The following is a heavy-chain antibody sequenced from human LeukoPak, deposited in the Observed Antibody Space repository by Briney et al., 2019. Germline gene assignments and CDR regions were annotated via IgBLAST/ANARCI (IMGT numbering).Heavy chain of an antibody. CDR3: ARDYNDAFDI. V-gene: IGHV4-61*02. CDR2: IYTSGST. D-gene: IGHD1-1*01. J-gene: IGHJ3*02. Sequence: SQTLSLTCTVSGGSISSGSYYWSWIRQPPGKGLEWIGRIYTSGSTNYNPSLKSRVTISVDTSKNQFSLKLSSVTAADTAVYYCARDYNDAFDIWGQGTMVTVSS. CDR1: GGSISSGSYY.